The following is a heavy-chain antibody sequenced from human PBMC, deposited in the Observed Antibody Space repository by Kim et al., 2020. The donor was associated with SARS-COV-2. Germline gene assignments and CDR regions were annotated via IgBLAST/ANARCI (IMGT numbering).Heavy chain of an antibody. V-gene: IGHV1-18*01. CDR1: GYTFSNYG. D-gene: IGHD1-1*01. CDR3: ARDDWNDAHYFDY. Sequence: ASVKVSCKASGYTFSNYGISWVRQAPGQGLEWMGWISAYNGNTYYAQKFQGRLSMTTDTSTSTAYMELRSLRSDDSAVYYCARDDWNDAHYFDYWGQGTLVTVSS. J-gene: IGHJ4*02. CDR2: ISAYNGNT.